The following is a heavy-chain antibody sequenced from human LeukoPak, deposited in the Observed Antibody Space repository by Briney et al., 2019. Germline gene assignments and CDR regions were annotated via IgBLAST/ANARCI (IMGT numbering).Heavy chain of an antibody. D-gene: IGHD1-26*01. CDR2: ISSSSTI. Sequence: GGSLRLSCAASGFTFSSYSMNWVRQAPGKGLEWVSYISSSSTIYYADSVKGRFTISRDNAKNSLYLQMNSLRAEDTAVYYCARDGSGSYPNYFDYWGQGTLVTVSP. CDR3: ARDGSGSYPNYFDY. J-gene: IGHJ4*02. V-gene: IGHV3-48*04. CDR1: GFTFSSYS.